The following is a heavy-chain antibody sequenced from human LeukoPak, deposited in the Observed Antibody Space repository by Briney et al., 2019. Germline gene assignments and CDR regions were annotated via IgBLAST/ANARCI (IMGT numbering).Heavy chain of an antibody. CDR2: IYYSGNT. J-gene: IGHJ4*02. CDR3: ARDPEDYFGSRSYSGNPFDY. V-gene: IGHV4-59*12. Sequence: ASETLSLTCAVYGGSFSGYYWSWIRQPPGKGLEWIGYIYYSGNTYYNPSLKSRVTISVDTSKNQFSLKLTSVTAADTAVYYCARDPEDYFGSRSYSGNPFDYWGQGTLVTVSS. D-gene: IGHD3-10*01. CDR1: GGSFSGYY.